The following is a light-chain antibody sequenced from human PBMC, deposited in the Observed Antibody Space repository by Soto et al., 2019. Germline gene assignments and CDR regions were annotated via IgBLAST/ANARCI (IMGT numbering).Light chain of an antibody. J-gene: IGKJ1*01. Sequence: DIQMTQSPSVLSASVGDSVSITCRASQNVGPWLAWYQQKPGKPPNILIYKASNLESGVPSRFSGSGSGTEFTLTISSLQPVDFADYHRQQYFSLSPFGQGTK. CDR1: QNVGPW. V-gene: IGKV1-5*03. CDR3: QQYFSLSP. CDR2: KAS.